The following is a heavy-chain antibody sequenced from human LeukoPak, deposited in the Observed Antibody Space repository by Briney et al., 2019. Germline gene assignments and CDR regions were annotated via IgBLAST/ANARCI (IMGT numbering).Heavy chain of an antibody. CDR2: INHSGST. Sequence: SETLSLTCAVYGGSFSGYYWSWIRQSPGKGLEWIREINHSGSTNYNPSLKSRVTISVDTSQNQFSLKLRSVTAADTAVYYCARWQQWLRYYFDYWGQGTLVTVSS. J-gene: IGHJ4*02. D-gene: IGHD6-19*01. V-gene: IGHV4-34*01. CDR1: GGSFSGYY. CDR3: ARWQQWLRYYFDY.